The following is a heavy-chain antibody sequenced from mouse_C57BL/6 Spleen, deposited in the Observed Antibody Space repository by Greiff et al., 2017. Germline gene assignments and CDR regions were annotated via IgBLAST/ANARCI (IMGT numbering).Heavy chain of an antibody. J-gene: IGHJ2*01. Sequence: QVQLQQPGAELVRPGSSVKLSCKASGYTFTSYWMHWVKQRPIQGLEWIGNIDPSDSETHYNQKFKDKATLTVDKSSSTAYMQLSSLTSEDSAVYYCARRGLYGNYEGDWGQGTTLTVSS. CDR3: ARRGLYGNYEGD. D-gene: IGHD2-1*01. V-gene: IGHV1-52*01. CDR1: GYTFTSYW. CDR2: IDPSDSET.